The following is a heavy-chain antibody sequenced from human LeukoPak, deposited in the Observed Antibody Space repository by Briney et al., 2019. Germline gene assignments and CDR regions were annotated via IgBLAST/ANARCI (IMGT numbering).Heavy chain of an antibody. J-gene: IGHJ4*02. D-gene: IGHD4-23*01. CDR2: VNNSGST. CDR3: ARHRYGGNAHFDS. Sequence: SETLSLTCSVSGGSIRSYYWSWIRQPPGKGLEGSGYVNNSGSTSSDYTPSLKVRVTISMATSRKAFSLKLTSVTSADTAVYYCARHRYGGNAHFDSWGQGTLVTVSS. V-gene: IGHV4-59*01. CDR1: GGSIRSYY.